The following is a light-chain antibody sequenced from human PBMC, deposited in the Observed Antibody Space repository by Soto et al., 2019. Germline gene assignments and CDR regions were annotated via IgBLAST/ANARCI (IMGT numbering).Light chain of an antibody. V-gene: IGKV1-5*01. CDR3: QQYKSYST. J-gene: IGKJ2*01. Sequence: IQMTQSPSTLSASVRDRVAITCRASQSVSTWLAWYQQKPGKAPKLLISDASSLESGVPSRFSGTGSGTEFTLTISSLQPDDFATYYCQQYKSYSTFGQGTKVEI. CDR1: QSVSTW. CDR2: DAS.